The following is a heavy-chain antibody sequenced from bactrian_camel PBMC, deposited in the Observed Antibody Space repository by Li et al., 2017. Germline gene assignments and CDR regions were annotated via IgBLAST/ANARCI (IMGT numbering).Heavy chain of an antibody. CDR1: GFTFSGYA. Sequence: QLVESGGHLVQPGGSLRLSCAASGFTFSGYAMTWVRQAPGEGLKWVSTINTGGGTTSFADSVKGRFTISRDNAKNTVYLQMNSLKSEDTALYYCATQRSWSTGAYAANYWGQGTQVTVS. CDR3: ATQRSWSTGAYAANY. D-gene: IGHD6*01. J-gene: IGHJ4*01. CDR2: INTGGGTT. V-gene: IGHV3S42*01.